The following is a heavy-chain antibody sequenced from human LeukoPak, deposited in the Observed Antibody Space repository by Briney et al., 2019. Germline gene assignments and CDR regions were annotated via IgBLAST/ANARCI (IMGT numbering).Heavy chain of an antibody. D-gene: IGHD3-10*01. J-gene: IGHJ4*02. V-gene: IGHV3-15*01. CDR3: TTDLGLTMIRGVIVY. CDR2: IKSKADGETT. CDR1: GFTFNNAW. Sequence: PGGSLRLSCAASGFTFNNAWMSWVRRAPGKGLEWVGRIKSKADGETTDYAAPVKGRFTMSRDDSKATLFLYMNSLKAEDTAVYYCTTDLGLTMIRGVIVYWGQGALVTVSS.